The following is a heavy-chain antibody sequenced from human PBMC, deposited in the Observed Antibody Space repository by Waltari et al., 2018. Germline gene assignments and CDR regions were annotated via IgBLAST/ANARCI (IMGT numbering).Heavy chain of an antibody. V-gene: IGHV3-48*03. CDR1: GFTFSTYE. D-gene: IGHD1-7*01. CDR2: IGDTGRNI. CDR3: VKDDASWNYGH. J-gene: IGHJ4*02. Sequence: EVQLVESGGGLVQPGGSLRLSCAASGFTFSTYEMNWVRQAPGKGLEWVAYIGDTGRNIHYAESVKGRFTISRDNAKNSLFLQMDSLRAEDTAVYHCVKDDASWNYGHWGQGTLVTV.